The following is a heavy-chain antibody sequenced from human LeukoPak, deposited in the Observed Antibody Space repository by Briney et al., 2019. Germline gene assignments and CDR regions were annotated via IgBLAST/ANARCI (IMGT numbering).Heavy chain of an antibody. CDR2: IRYDGSNK. J-gene: IGHJ4*02. Sequence: GGSLRLSCAASGFTFSSYGMHWVRQAPGKGLEWVAFIRYDGSNKYYADSVKGRFTISRDNSKNTLYLQMNSLRAEDTAVYYCARERKSGRRIFDYWGQGTLVTVSS. CDR3: ARERKSGRRIFDY. D-gene: IGHD3-3*01. CDR1: GFTFSSYG. V-gene: IGHV3-30*02.